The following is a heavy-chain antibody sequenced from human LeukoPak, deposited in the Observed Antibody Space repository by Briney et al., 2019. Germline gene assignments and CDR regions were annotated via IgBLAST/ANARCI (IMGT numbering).Heavy chain of an antibody. Sequence: PGGSLRLSCAASGFTFFSYGMHWVRQAPGKGLEWVAVIFYDGSNKYYADSVKGRFTISRDNSKNTLYLKMISLRIEDTAVYYCAKGPVSGSRSPLDYWGQGTLVTLSA. CDR2: IFYDGSNK. V-gene: IGHV3-30*18. J-gene: IGHJ4*02. CDR1: GFTFFSYG. D-gene: IGHD1-26*01. CDR3: AKGPVSGSRSPLDY.